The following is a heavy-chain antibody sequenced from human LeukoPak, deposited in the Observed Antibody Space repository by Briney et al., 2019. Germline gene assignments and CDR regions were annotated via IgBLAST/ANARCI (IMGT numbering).Heavy chain of an antibody. V-gene: IGHV4-4*02. CDR1: GGSISSSNW. D-gene: IGHD5-24*01. J-gene: IGHJ3*02. CDR2: IYYSGST. Sequence: PSGTLSLTCAVSGGSISSSNWWSWVRQPPGKGLEWIGSIYYSGSTYYNPSLKSRLTMSVDTSKNQFSLKLSSVTAADTAVYYCARPRWLQSFDAFDIWGQGTVVTVSS. CDR3: ARPRWLQSFDAFDI.